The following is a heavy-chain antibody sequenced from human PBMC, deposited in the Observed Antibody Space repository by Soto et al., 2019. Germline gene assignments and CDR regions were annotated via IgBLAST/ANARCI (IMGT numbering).Heavy chain of an antibody. CDR2: IYYTGRT. CDR3: ARVQSRDDYIWGTYLFDY. V-gene: IGHV4-30-4*01. D-gene: IGHD3-16*01. Sequence: PSETLSLTCTVSGGYISSADDYWSWIRQPPGKGLEWIGYIYYTGRTYYNPSLKSRVTISVDTSKNQFSLKLSSVTAADTAVYYCARVQSRDDYIWGTYLFDYWGQGTLVTVSS. J-gene: IGHJ4*02. CDR1: GGYISSADDY.